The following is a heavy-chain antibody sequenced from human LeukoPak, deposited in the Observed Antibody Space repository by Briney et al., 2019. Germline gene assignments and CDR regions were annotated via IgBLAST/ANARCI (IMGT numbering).Heavy chain of an antibody. Sequence: GASVKVSCKASGYIFTSYFMHWVRQAPGQGLEWMGLINPSVGSTRYAQKFQGRVTMTRDMPTSTVYMELSSLRSEDTAVYYCARDPYYYDSSGYFNRGPFYYYYYMDVWGKGTTVTISS. CDR1: GYIFTSYF. CDR2: INPSVGST. J-gene: IGHJ6*03. CDR3: ARDPYYYDSSGYFNRGPFYYYYYMDV. D-gene: IGHD3-22*01. V-gene: IGHV1-46*01.